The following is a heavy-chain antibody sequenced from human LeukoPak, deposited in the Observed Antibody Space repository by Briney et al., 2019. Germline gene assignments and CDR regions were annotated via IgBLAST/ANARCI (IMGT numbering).Heavy chain of an antibody. V-gene: IGHV4-38-2*01. Sequence: SETLSLTCAVSGYSISSGYYWSWIRQPPGKGLEWIATIHQGGMTYYNPSLKSRVTISVDTSKNQFSLKLTSVTAAGTAVYYCARYTGTNWGYSFDYWGQGTLVTVSS. D-gene: IGHD7-27*01. CDR1: GYSISSGYY. CDR3: ARYTGTNWGYSFDY. CDR2: IHQGGMT. J-gene: IGHJ4*02.